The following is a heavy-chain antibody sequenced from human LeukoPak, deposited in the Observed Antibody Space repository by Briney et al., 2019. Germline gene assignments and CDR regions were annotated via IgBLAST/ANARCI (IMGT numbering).Heavy chain of an antibody. CDR1: GFTFDDYN. V-gene: IGHV3-43*01. CDR2: ISRDGDIT. Sequence: PGGSLRLSCAASGFTFDDYNMHWVRQAPGKGLEWVSVISRDGDITDFADSVRGRFTISRDNRKNSLYLQMNSLRTGDTALYYCAKDKGGAFSMRSPLDYWGQGTLVTVSS. CDR3: AKDKGGAFSMRSPLDY. D-gene: IGHD3-16*01. J-gene: IGHJ4*02.